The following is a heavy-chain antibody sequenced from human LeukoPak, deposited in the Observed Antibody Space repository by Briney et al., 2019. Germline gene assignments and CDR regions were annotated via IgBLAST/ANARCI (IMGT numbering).Heavy chain of an antibody. Sequence: SETLSLTCSVSGDSISGISYYWGWIRQPPGKGLEWIGKIYYSGSSYNNPSLESRVVISLDTSRNQFSLKLTSVTATDTAVYYCARQGAVGATAFDSWGQGILVTVSS. CDR2: IYYSGSS. D-gene: IGHD1-26*01. CDR1: GDSISGISYY. J-gene: IGHJ4*02. CDR3: ARQGAVGATAFDS. V-gene: IGHV4-39*01.